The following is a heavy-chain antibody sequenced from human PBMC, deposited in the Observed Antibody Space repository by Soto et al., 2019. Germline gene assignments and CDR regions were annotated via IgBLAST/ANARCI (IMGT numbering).Heavy chain of an antibody. CDR2: IKGDGSET. J-gene: IGHJ4*02. V-gene: IGHV3-74*01. CDR3: LRGNSGYGNFDY. D-gene: IGHD5-12*01. Sequence: GGSLRLSCAASGFTFSSYWMHWVRQAPGKGLVWVSRIKGDGSETNYADSVKGRFTISRDNAKNTLYLQLDSLRAEDTAVYYCLRGNSGYGNFDYWGQGXRVTV. CDR1: GFTFSSYW.